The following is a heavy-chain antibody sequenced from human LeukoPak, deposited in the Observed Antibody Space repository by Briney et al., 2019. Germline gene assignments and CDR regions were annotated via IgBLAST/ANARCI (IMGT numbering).Heavy chain of an antibody. J-gene: IGHJ4*02. CDR2: IYYSGST. CDR1: GGSISSSSYY. D-gene: IGHD2-15*01. Sequence: PSKTLSLTCTVSGGSISSSSYYWGWIRQPPGKGLEWIGSIYYSGSTYYNPSLKSRVTISVDTSKNQFSLKLSSVTAADTAVYYCARRYCTGGSCGLLDYWGQGTLVTVSS. V-gene: IGHV4-39*07. CDR3: ARRYCTGGSCGLLDY.